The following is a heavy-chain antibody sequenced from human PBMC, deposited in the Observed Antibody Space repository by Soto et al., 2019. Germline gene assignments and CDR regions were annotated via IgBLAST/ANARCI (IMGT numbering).Heavy chain of an antibody. J-gene: IGHJ6*02. Sequence: LSLTCTVSGGSISSGGYYWSWIRQHPGKGLEWIGYIYYSGSTYYNPSLKSRVTISVDTSKNQFSLKLSSVTAADTAVYYCARDRRKNYYDSSGKDYYYGMDVWGQGTTVTVSS. V-gene: IGHV4-31*03. CDR1: GGSISSGGYY. CDR3: ARDRRKNYYDSSGKDYYYGMDV. CDR2: IYYSGST. D-gene: IGHD3-22*01.